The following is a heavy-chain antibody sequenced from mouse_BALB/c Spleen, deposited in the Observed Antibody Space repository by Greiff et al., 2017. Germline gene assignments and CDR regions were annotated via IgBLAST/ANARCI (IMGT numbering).Heavy chain of an antibody. V-gene: IGHV5-6*01. CDR1: GFTFSSYG. D-gene: IGHD2-1*01. Sequence: VQLKESGGDLVKPGGSLKLSCAASGFTFSSYGMSWVRQTPDKRLEWVATISSGGSYTYYPDSVKGRFTISRDNAKNTLYLQMSSLKSEDTAMYYCARRGNYGYAMDYWGQGTSVTVSS. CDR3: ARRGNYGYAMDY. CDR2: ISSGGSYT. J-gene: IGHJ4*01.